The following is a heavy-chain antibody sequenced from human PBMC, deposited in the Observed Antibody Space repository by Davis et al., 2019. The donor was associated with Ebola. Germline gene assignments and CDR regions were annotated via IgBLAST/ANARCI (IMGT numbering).Heavy chain of an antibody. CDR2: IKHSGST. V-gene: IGHV4-34*01. Sequence: SETLSLTCAVYGGSFSGYYWSWIRQPPGKGLEWIGDIKHSGSTNYNPSLKSRVTISVDTPKNQFPLKLSSVTVAETAVYYCARLHGTGGVRIGGGCGMDVWGQGTTVTVSS. J-gene: IGHJ6*02. CDR1: GGSFSGYY. D-gene: IGHD2-8*02. CDR3: ARLHGTGGVRIGGGCGMDV.